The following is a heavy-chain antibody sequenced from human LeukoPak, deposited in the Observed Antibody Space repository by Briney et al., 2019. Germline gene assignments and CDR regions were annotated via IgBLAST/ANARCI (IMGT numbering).Heavy chain of an antibody. V-gene: IGHV1-69*13. D-gene: IGHD3-22*01. CDR3: ARDGFYYDSSGYHEY. Sequence: SVKVSCKASGGTFSSYAISWVRQAPGQGLEWMGGIIPIFGTANYARKFQGRVTITADESTSTAYMELSSLRSEDTAVYYCARDGFYYDSSGYHEYWGQGTLVTVSS. CDR1: GGTFSSYA. J-gene: IGHJ4*02. CDR2: IIPIFGTA.